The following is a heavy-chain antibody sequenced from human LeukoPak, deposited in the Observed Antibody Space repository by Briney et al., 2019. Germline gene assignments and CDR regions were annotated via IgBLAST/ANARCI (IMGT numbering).Heavy chain of an antibody. CDR2: INSDGSST. CDR3: AREGAYGAYDHDY. CDR1: GFTFSSYW. J-gene: IGHJ4*02. D-gene: IGHD4-17*01. Sequence: GGSLRLSCAASGFTFSSYWMHWVRQAPGKGLVWVSRINSDGSSTSYADSVKGRFTISRDNAKNTLYLQMNSLRAEDTAVYYCAREGAYGAYDHDYWGQGTLVTVSS. V-gene: IGHV3-74*01.